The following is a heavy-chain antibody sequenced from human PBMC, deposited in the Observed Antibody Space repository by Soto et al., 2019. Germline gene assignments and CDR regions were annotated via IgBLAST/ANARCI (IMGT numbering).Heavy chain of an antibody. CDR1: GGSNSSGGYS. Sequence: QLQLQESGSGLVKPSQTLSLTCAVSGGSNSSGGYSWSWIRQPPGKGLEWIGYIYHSGSTYYNPSLKSRVTISVDRSKNQFSLKLSSVTAADTAVYYCARAVRCSGGSCYGSAWFDPWGQGTLVTVSS. CDR3: ARAVRCSGGSCYGSAWFDP. CDR2: IYHSGST. J-gene: IGHJ5*02. V-gene: IGHV4-30-2*01. D-gene: IGHD2-15*01.